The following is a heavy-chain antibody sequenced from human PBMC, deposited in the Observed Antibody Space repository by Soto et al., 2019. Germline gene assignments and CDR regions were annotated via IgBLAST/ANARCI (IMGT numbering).Heavy chain of an antibody. CDR3: ARDGIYSNYASHFFYMDV. V-gene: IGHV3-48*01. J-gene: IGHJ6*03. CDR2: ISRSCTTM. D-gene: IGHD4-4*01. CDR1: GFDFSTYS. Sequence: EVQLVESGGGLVQPGGSLRLSCAASGFDFSTYSINWVRQAPGKGLEWVSYISRSCTTMYFADSLKGRFTISRDNAKNSVFLQMSSLRAEDTGVYYCARDGIYSNYASHFFYMDVWGKGTTVTVSS.